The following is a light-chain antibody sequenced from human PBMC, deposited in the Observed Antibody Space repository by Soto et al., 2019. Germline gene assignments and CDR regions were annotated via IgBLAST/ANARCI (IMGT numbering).Light chain of an antibody. CDR2: AAS. CDR1: QSITSS. J-gene: IGKJ2*01. V-gene: IGKV1-39*01. Sequence: DIQMTQSPSSLSASVGDRVTITCRASQSITSSVNWYQQKPGKAPNLLIYAASSLQSVVPSRFSGSGSGTDFTLTISSLQPEDFATYFCQESDSTPYTFRQGTRLEI. CDR3: QESDSTPYT.